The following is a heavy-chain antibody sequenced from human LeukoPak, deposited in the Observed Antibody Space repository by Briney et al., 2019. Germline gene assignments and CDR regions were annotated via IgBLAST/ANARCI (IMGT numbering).Heavy chain of an antibody. CDR1: GFTFSSYS. J-gene: IGHJ4*02. CDR3: ARCRHSYDSSGFPDY. V-gene: IGHV3-21*04. Sequence: GGSLTLSCAASGFTFSSYSMNWVRQAPGKGLEWVSSISSSSSYIYYADSVKGRFTISRDNAKNSLYLQMNSLRPEDTALYYCARCRHSYDSSGFPDYWGQGTLVTVSS. CDR2: ISSSSSYI. D-gene: IGHD3-22*01.